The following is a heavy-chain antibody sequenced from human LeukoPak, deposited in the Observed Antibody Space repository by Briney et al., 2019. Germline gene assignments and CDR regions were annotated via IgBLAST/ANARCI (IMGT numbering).Heavy chain of an antibody. CDR2: IYYSGST. D-gene: IGHD3-16*01. Sequence: SETLSLTCTVSGGSISSSSYYWGWIRQPPGKGLEWIGSIYYSGSTYYNPSLKSRVTVSVDTSKNQFSLKLTSVTAADTAVYYCATVGVTRGRYWFDTWGQGTLVTVSS. CDR3: ATVGVTRGRYWFDT. V-gene: IGHV4-39*07. CDR1: GGSISSSSYY. J-gene: IGHJ5*02.